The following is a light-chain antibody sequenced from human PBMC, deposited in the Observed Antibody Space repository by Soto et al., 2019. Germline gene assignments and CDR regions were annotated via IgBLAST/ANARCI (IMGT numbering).Light chain of an antibody. J-gene: IGKJ1*01. CDR1: QSVSGN. Sequence: EIVMTQSPDNLSASPGETATLSVRASQSVSGNLAWYQQRPGQAPRLLIYGTSNRATGIPARFSGGGFGTEFTLTISSLQSEDFAVYYCQQYNNWWTFGQGTK. V-gene: IGKV3D-15*01. CDR2: GTS. CDR3: QQYNNWWT.